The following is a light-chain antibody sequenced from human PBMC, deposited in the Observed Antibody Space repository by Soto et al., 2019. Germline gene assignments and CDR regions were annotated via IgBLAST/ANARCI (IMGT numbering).Light chain of an antibody. CDR1: QSIGNY. CDR2: ATS. V-gene: IGKV3-11*01. Sequence: EVVLTQSPATLSLSPGEGATLSCRASQSIGNYLAWYQQKPGQAPRLLIYATSNRATGIPARFSGSGSGTDFPLTISRREPEDFAVYYCQQLSSWPFTFGPGTKVHIQ. J-gene: IGKJ3*01. CDR3: QQLSSWPFT.